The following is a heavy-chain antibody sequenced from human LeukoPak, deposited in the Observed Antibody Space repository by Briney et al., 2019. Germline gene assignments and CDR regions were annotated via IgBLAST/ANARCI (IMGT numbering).Heavy chain of an antibody. D-gene: IGHD2-2*02. J-gene: IGHJ6*02. CDR2: INPNSGGT. CDR3: ARIGYCSSTSCYTRNTPSAWRV. CDR1: GYTFTGYY. Sequence: ASVKVSCKASGYTFTGYYMHWVRQAPGQGLEWMGWINPNSGGTNYAQKFQGRVTMTRDTSISTAYMELSRLRSDDTAVYYCARIGYCSSTSCYTRNTPSAWRVWGQGTTVTVSS. V-gene: IGHV1-2*02.